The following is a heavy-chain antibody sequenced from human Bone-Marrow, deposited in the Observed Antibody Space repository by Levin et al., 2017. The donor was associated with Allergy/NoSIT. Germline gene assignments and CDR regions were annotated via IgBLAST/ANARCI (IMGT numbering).Heavy chain of an antibody. CDR1: GYSFSDYF. CDR3: ARGGSTSWYHHLDY. J-gene: IGHJ4*02. CDR2: INPSGDST. V-gene: IGHV1-46*03. D-gene: IGHD2-2*01. Sequence: RASVKVSCKAFGYSFSDYFTHWVRQAPGQGLEWMGIINPSGDSTTYAQKFQGRVTISRDASTSTGYMELTSLRSADTAVYYCARGGSTSWYHHLDYWGQGTLVTVSS.